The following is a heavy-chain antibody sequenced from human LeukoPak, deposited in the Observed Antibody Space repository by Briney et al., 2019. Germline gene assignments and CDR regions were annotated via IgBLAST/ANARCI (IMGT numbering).Heavy chain of an antibody. V-gene: IGHV4-39*02. Sequence: PSETLSLTCTVSGGSISSISYYWGWIRQPPGKGLEWIGSIYYSGSTYYNPSLKSRVTISVDTSRNKFSLKLTSVTAADTAVYYCAREDSDNTDDAFDIWCQGTVVTVSS. D-gene: IGHD1-14*01. CDR1: GGSISSISYY. CDR2: IYYSGST. CDR3: AREDSDNTDDAFDI. J-gene: IGHJ3*02.